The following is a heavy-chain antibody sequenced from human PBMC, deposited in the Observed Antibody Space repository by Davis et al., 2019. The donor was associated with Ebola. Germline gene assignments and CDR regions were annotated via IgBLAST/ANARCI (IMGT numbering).Heavy chain of an antibody. J-gene: IGHJ6*02. D-gene: IGHD3-3*01. Sequence: AASVKVSCKASGFTFTSSAMQWVRQARGQRLEWIGWIVVGSGNTNYAQKFQERVTITRDMSTSTAYMELSSLRSEDTAVYYCAADSTIFGVENYYYYGMDVWGQGTTVTVSS. CDR2: IVVGSGNT. CDR3: AADSTIFGVENYYYYGMDV. V-gene: IGHV1-58*02. CDR1: GFTFTSSA.